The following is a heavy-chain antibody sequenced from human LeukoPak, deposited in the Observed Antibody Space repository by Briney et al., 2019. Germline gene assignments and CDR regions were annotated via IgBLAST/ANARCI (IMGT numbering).Heavy chain of an antibody. CDR3: AKLPTDFYGSGSYSPLFDY. CDR1: GFTFSSYA. D-gene: IGHD3-10*01. V-gene: IGHV3-23*01. Sequence: GGSLRLSCAASGFTFSSYAMSWVRQAPGKGLEWVSAISGSGGGTYYADAMKGRFSISRDNSKNTLSLQMNSLRAEDTAVYYCAKLPTDFYGSGSYSPLFDYWGQGTLVTVSS. CDR2: ISGSGGGT. J-gene: IGHJ4*02.